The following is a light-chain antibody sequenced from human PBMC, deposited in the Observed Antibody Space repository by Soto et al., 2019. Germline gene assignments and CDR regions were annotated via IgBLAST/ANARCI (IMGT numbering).Light chain of an antibody. CDR2: GAS. J-gene: IGKJ2*01. CDR3: QQYNDWPWYT. V-gene: IGKV3-15*01. CDR1: QSVSSN. Sequence: EIVMTQSPATLSVSPGERDTLSCRASQSVSSNLAWYQQKPGQAPRLLIYGASTRAAGIPARFSGSGSGTEFTLSISSLQSEAFAVYYCQQYNDWPWYTFGKGTKLEIK.